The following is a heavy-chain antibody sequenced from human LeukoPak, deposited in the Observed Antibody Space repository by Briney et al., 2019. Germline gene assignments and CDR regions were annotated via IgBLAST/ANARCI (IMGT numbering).Heavy chain of an antibody. J-gene: IGHJ4*02. Sequence: GGYLRLSCTVSGFTFSSYAMTWVRQAPGKGLEWVSAISGSGGSTYYADSVKGRFTISRDNPKNTLYLQMNSLRAEDTAVYYCAKDRAVVVVAASPTDYWGQGTLVTVSS. CDR3: AKDRAVVVVAASPTDY. CDR2: ISGSGGST. V-gene: IGHV3-23*01. CDR1: GFTFSSYA. D-gene: IGHD2-15*01.